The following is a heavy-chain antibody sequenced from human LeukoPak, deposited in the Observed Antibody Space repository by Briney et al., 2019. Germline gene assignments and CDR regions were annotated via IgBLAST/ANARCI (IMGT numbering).Heavy chain of an antibody. Sequence: GGSLRLSCAASGLTFSSYSMNWVRQAPGKGLEWVSSISSSSSYIYYADSVKGRFTISRDNAKNSLYLQMNSLRAEDTAVYYCAGSMAAGAGGFDPWGQGTRVTVSS. J-gene: IGHJ5*02. V-gene: IGHV3-21*01. CDR1: GLTFSSYS. CDR2: ISSSSSYI. D-gene: IGHD6-13*01. CDR3: AGSMAAGAGGFDP.